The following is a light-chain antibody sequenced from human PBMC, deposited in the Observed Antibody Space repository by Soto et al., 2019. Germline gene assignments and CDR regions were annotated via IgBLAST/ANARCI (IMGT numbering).Light chain of an antibody. CDR1: QSVGAF. J-gene: IGKJ3*01. Sequence: EIVLTQSPATLSLSPGERATLSCRASQSVGAFLAWYQQRSGQTPRLLIYDASARAPGIPARFSGSGSGTDFTLTISSREPEDFAVYYCQHRSNWLGTFGPGTKVDIK. V-gene: IGKV3-11*01. CDR3: QHRSNWLGT. CDR2: DAS.